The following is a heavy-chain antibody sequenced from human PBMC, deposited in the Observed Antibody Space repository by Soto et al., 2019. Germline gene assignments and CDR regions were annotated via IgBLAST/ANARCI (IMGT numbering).Heavy chain of an antibody. V-gene: IGHV3-30-3*01. CDR1: GFSFSSYA. CDR2: ISYDGSNK. CDR3: AYLGQLYGDSPGF. D-gene: IGHD4-17*01. Sequence: QVQLVESGGGVVQPGRSLRLSCAASGFSFSSYAMHWVRQAPGKGLEWVAVISYDGSNKYYADSVKGRFTISRDNSKNTLYLQMNSLRAEDTAVYYCAYLGQLYGDSPGFWGQGTLVTVSS. J-gene: IGHJ4*02.